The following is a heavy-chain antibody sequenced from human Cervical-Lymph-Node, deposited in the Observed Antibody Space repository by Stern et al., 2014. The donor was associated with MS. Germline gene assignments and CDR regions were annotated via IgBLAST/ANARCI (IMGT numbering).Heavy chain of an antibody. Sequence: EVQLVESGGGLVQPGRSLRLSCAASGFTFDDYAMHWVRQAPGKGLEWVSGITWNSVSVGYADSVKCRFTISRYNAKNSLYLQMNSLRGDDTALYYCAKGSGGSGYYPVALDYWGQGTLVTVSS. D-gene: IGHD3-3*01. CDR1: GFTFDDYA. CDR2: ITWNSVSV. V-gene: IGHV3-9*01. CDR3: AKGSGGSGYYPVALDY. J-gene: IGHJ4*02.